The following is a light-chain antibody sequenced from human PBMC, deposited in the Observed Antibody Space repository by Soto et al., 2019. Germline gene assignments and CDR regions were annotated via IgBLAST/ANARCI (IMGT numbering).Light chain of an antibody. Sequence: DIPMTQSPSTLSTSVGGRVTITCRASQSISTWLAWYQQKPGKAPKLLIYDASSLQSGVPSRFSGSGSGTGFTLTIKSLQPDDFATYYCQQYNSYPYTFGQGTKLEIK. V-gene: IGKV1-5*01. CDR1: QSISTW. CDR2: DAS. CDR3: QQYNSYPYT. J-gene: IGKJ2*01.